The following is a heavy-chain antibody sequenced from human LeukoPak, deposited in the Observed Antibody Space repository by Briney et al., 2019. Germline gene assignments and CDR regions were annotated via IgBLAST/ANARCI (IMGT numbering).Heavy chain of an antibody. Sequence: GGSLRLSCVASGFSFSGYEMTWVRQAPGRGLEWVSHISNSGGTIYYADSVKGRFTISRDNAKNSLYLQMNSLRAEDTAVYYCARGKIYIDYWGQGTLVTVSS. J-gene: IGHJ4*02. V-gene: IGHV3-48*03. CDR1: GFSFSGYE. CDR3: ARGKIYIDY. CDR2: ISNSGGTI.